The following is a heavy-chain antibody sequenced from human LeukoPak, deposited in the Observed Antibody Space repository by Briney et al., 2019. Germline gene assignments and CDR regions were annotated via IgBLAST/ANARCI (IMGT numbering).Heavy chain of an antibody. V-gene: IGHV4-59*08. CDR1: RDSISNYY. CDR3: ARRVMMSGTGVPDTWLDP. D-gene: IGHD1-26*01. J-gene: IGHJ5*02. Sequence: SVILSLTCTVSRDSISNYYWNWITQPPGKGLECVAYISYNGGPKYNPSLQNRVTISIDTSKNQFSMTLRSVTAADTDVYFCARRVMMSGTGVPDTWLDPWGQGILVTVS. CDR2: ISYNGGP.